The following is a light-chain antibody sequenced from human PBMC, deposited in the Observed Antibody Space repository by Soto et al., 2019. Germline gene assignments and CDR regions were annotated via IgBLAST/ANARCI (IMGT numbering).Light chain of an antibody. J-gene: IGKJ1*01. CDR3: QQYGSSPKT. CDR2: DAS. Sequence: EIVLTQSPGTLSLSPGERATLSFSSSQSVASNYLAWYQQKPGQAPRVLIFDASIRATGIPDRFSASGSGSDFTLTISRLEPDDFAVYYCQQYGSSPKTFGQGTKVDI. V-gene: IGKV3-20*01. CDR1: QSVASNY.